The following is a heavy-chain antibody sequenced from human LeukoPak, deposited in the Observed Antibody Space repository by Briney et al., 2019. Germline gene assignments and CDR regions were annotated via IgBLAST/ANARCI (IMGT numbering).Heavy chain of an antibody. CDR1: GFTFSSYS. CDR2: ISSSSSYI. J-gene: IGHJ6*03. D-gene: IGHD2-21*02. V-gene: IGHV3-21*01. CDR3: ARARCGGDCLSYYYYYMDV. Sequence: PGGSLRLSCAASGFTFSSYSMNWVRQAPGKGLEWVSSISSSSSYIYYADSVKGRFTISRDNAKNSLYLQMNSLSAEDTAVYYCARARCGGDCLSYYYYYMDVWGKGTTVTVSS.